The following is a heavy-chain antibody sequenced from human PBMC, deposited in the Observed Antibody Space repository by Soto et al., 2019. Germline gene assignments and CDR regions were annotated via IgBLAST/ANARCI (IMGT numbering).Heavy chain of an antibody. CDR1: GYTFSSYG. CDR2: ISAHNGNT. D-gene: IGHD1-20*01. CDR3: AGGCITGMGWFDP. V-gene: IGHV1-18*01. Sequence: QVQLVQSGVAVKKPGASVKVSCKASGYTFSSYGISWVRQAPGQGLEWLGWISAHNGNTNYAQKFQGRVTMTTDTSTSTAYMELRSLRSDGTAVYYCAGGCITGMGWFDPWGLGTLVTVSS. J-gene: IGHJ5*02.